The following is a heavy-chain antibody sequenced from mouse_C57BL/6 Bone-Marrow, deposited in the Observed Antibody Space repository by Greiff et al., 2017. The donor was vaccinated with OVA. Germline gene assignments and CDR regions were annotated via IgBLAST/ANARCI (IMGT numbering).Heavy chain of an antibody. V-gene: IGHV3-5*01. Sequence: EVKLEESGPGLVKPSQTVFLTCTVTGISITTGNYRWSWIRQFPGNKLEWIGYIYHSGTITYNPSLTSRTTITRDTPKNQFFLEMNSLTAEDTATYYCARDYDGYYGFAYWGQGTLVTVSA. D-gene: IGHD2-3*01. CDR2: IYHSGTI. J-gene: IGHJ3*01. CDR1: GISITTGNYR. CDR3: ARDYDGYYGFAY.